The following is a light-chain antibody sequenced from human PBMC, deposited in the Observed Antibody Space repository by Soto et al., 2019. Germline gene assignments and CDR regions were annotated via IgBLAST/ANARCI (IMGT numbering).Light chain of an antibody. V-gene: IGLV2-14*01. Sequence: ALTQPASVSGSPGQSITISCTGTSSDVGGYNHVSWYQHHPGKAPKLIIYEVSDRPSGVSNRFSGSKSGYTASLTISGLQAEDEADYYCNSHTSSGIRVFGTGTKVTVL. CDR3: NSHTSSGIRV. J-gene: IGLJ1*01. CDR2: EVS. CDR1: SSDVGGYNH.